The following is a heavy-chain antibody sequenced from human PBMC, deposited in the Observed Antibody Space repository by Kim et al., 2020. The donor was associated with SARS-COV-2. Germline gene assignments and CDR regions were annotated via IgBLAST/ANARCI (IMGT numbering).Heavy chain of an antibody. J-gene: IGHJ6*02. Sequence: GGSLRLSCAASGFTFSSYSMNWVRQAPGKGLEWVSSISSSSSYIYYADSVKGRFTISRDNAKNSLYLQMNSLRAEDTAVYYCARDGELLRKRYYYGMDVWGQGTTVTVSS. CDR1: GFTFSSYS. CDR2: ISSSSSYI. V-gene: IGHV3-21*01. CDR3: ARDGELLRKRYYYGMDV. D-gene: IGHD2-21*01.